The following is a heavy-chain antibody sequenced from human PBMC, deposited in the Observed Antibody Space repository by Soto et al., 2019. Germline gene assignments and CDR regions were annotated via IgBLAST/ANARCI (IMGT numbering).Heavy chain of an antibody. V-gene: IGHV1-18*01. CDR1: GYSFTTYG. Sequence: QVQLVQSRGEVKKPGASVKVSCKTSGYSFTTYGISWVRQAPGQGLEWMGWISGYNGNTNYAQKLQGRVTMTTHTSTSTAYMELRSLRSDDTAVYYCAREGPAPYYYYGMDVWGQGSTVTVSS. CDR3: AREGPAPYYYYGMDV. CDR2: ISGYNGNT. J-gene: IGHJ6*02.